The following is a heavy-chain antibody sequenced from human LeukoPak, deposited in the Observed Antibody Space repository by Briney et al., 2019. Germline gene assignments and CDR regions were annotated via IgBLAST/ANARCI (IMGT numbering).Heavy chain of an antibody. J-gene: IGHJ4*02. CDR2: IKRKGDDGTI. Sequence: GGSLRLSCAASGFTFSNAWMSWVRQTPGRGLEWVGRIKRKGDDGTIDYAAPVKGRLSISRDDSKNTLYLQMNSLKSEDTAVYYCTAGTGRSDFDYWGQGTLVTVSS. D-gene: IGHD3/OR15-3a*01. V-gene: IGHV3-15*01. CDR3: TAGTGRSDFDY. CDR1: GFTFSNAW.